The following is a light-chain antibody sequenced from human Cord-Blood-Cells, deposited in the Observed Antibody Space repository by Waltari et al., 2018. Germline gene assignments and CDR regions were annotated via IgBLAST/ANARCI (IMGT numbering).Light chain of an antibody. Sequence: QSALTQPASVSGSPGQSITISCTGTSSDVGGYNYVSWYQQHPGKAPKLMIDDGSKRPSGVSNRFSGSKSSTTASLTSSGLQAEDEADYYCSSYTSSSTWVFGGGTKLTVL. V-gene: IGLV2-14*01. CDR2: DGS. J-gene: IGLJ3*02. CDR3: SSYTSSSTWV. CDR1: SSDVGGYNY.